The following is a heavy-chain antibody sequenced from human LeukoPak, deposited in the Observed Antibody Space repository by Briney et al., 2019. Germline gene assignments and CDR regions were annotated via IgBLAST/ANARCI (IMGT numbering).Heavy chain of an antibody. Sequence: GGSLRLSCAASGFTFSSYSMNWDRQAPGKGLEWVSSISSSSSYIYYADSVKGRFTISRDNAKNSLYLQMNSLRAEDTAVYYCARGIYCSSTSCYRDFDYWGQGTLVTVSS. V-gene: IGHV3-21*01. CDR3: ARGIYCSSTSCYRDFDY. D-gene: IGHD2-2*02. CDR1: GFTFSSYS. J-gene: IGHJ4*02. CDR2: ISSSSSYI.